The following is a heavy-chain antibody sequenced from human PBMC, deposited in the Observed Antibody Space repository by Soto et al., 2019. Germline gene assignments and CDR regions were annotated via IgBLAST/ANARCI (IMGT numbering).Heavy chain of an antibody. CDR1: GFTFSSYA. CDR3: AKDYRRSCYYESDY. D-gene: IGHD3-3*01. Sequence: EVQMLESGGGLVQPGGSLRLSCAASGFTFSSYAMSWVRQAPGKGLEWVSAISGSGGSTYYADSVKGRFTISRDHSKNTLYLQMNSLRAEDTAVYYCAKDYRRSCYYESDYWGQVTLVTVSS. CDR2: ISGSGGST. V-gene: IGHV3-23*01. J-gene: IGHJ4*02.